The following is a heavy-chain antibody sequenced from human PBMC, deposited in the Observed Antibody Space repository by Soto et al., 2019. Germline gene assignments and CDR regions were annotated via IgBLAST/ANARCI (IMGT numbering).Heavy chain of an antibody. CDR1: GFTFDDYA. CDR3: AKDITIFGVVTEYYFDY. Sequence: LRLSCAASGFTFDDYAMHWVRQAPGKGLEWVSGISWNSGSIGYADSVKGRFTISRDNAKNSLYLQMNSPRAEDTALYYCAKDITIFGVVTEYYFDYWGQGTLVTVPQ. D-gene: IGHD3-3*01. V-gene: IGHV3-9*01. J-gene: IGHJ4*02. CDR2: ISWNSGSI.